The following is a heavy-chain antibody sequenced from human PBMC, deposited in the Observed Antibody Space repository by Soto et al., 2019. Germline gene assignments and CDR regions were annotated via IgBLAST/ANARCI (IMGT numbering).Heavy chain of an antibody. CDR3: VMVDNYVTPTPQDV. D-gene: IGHD3-16*01. Sequence: QVQLVQSGDEVKKPGASVKVSCKASGYIFVNYGIAWVRQAPRQGLEWMGWISPYTGNTHSASKVQGRLTMTTDTATSTAYMDLGSLTSYDTAVYYCVMVDNYVTPTPQDVWGPGTTVTVSS. V-gene: IGHV1-18*01. CDR2: ISPYTGNT. CDR1: GYIFVNYG. J-gene: IGHJ6*02.